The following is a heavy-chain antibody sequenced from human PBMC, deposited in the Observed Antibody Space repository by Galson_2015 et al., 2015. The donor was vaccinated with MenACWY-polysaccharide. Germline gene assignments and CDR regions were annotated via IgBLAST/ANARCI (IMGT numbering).Heavy chain of an antibody. CDR2: IYPGDSDT. CDR3: ARLGLSGGGWHQDY. V-gene: IGHV5-51*01. CDR1: GYTFTNYW. D-gene: IGHD6-19*01. Sequence: QSGAEVKKPGESLRISCKGSGYTFTNYWIGWVRQMPGKGLEWMGIIYPGDSDTRYSPSFQGQVTISADKSIGTAYLQWSSLRAEDTALYYCARLGLSGGGWHQDYWGQGTLVTVSS. J-gene: IGHJ4*02.